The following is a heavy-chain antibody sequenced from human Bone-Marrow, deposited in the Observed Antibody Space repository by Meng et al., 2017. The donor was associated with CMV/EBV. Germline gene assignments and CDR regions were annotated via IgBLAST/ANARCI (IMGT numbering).Heavy chain of an antibody. CDR1: GYTFTGYY. J-gene: IGHJ4*02. D-gene: IGHD6-19*01. CDR3: ARLPGIAVAATLADYYFDY. V-gene: IGHV1-2*02. Sequence: ASVKVSCKASGYTFTGYYMHWVRQAPGQGLEWMGWINPNSGGTNYAQKFQGRVTMTRDTSISTAYMELSRLRSDDTAVYYCARLPGIAVAATLADYYFDYWGQGTLVTASS. CDR2: INPNSGGT.